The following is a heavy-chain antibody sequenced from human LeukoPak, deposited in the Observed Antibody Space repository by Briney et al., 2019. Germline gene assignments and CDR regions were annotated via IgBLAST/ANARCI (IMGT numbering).Heavy chain of an antibody. CDR3: ARDFLGSWYDFGSWFGP. D-gene: IGHD3-3*01. Sequence: ASVKVSCKASGYAFTGYVISGVRQAPGQGREWMGWISAYSGNTNYAQKLQCRITMTTDTSTSTAYMELRRLRSDDTAVYYCARDFLGSWYDFGSWFGPWGQGTLVTVSS. CDR1: GYAFTGYV. CDR2: ISAYSGNT. V-gene: IGHV1-18*01. J-gene: IGHJ5*02.